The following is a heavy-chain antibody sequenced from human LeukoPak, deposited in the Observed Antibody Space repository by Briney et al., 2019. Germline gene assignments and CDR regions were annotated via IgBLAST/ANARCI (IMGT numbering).Heavy chain of an antibody. D-gene: IGHD1-26*01. Sequence: SETLSLTCTVSGGSISSYYWSWIRQRPGKGLEWVGYIYYSGSTNYNPTLKSRVTISVDTSKNQFSLKLSSVTAADTAVYYCARDGGGGGSHAFDIWGQGTMVTVSS. J-gene: IGHJ3*02. CDR2: IYYSGST. CDR3: ARDGGGGGSHAFDI. CDR1: GGSISSYY. V-gene: IGHV4-59*01.